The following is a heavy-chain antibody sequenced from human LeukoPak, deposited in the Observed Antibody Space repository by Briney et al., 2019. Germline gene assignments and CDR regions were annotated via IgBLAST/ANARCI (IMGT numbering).Heavy chain of an antibody. D-gene: IGHD3/OR15-3a*01. CDR2: IGTAGDT. Sequence: GGSLRLSCAASGFTFSNYDMHWVRQATGKGLEWVSGIGTAGDTYYLDSVKGRFTISRENAKNSFYLQMNSLRAGDTAVYYCARDGRRRAFDIWGQGTMVTVSS. J-gene: IGHJ3*02. CDR1: GFTFSNYD. V-gene: IGHV3-13*01. CDR3: ARDGRRRAFDI.